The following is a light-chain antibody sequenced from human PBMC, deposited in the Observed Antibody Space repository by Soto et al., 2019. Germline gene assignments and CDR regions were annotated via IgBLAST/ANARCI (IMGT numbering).Light chain of an antibody. CDR2: GAS. CDR1: QSVSSN. V-gene: IGKV3-15*01. CDR3: QQRSDWPLT. Sequence: EIPMTQSPATLSVSPGERATVSCRASQSVSSNLAWYQQKPGQAPRLLIYGASTRATGIPDRVSGSGSGTDVTLTISSLEPEDFAVYYCQQRSDWPLTFGGGTKVDIK. J-gene: IGKJ4*01.